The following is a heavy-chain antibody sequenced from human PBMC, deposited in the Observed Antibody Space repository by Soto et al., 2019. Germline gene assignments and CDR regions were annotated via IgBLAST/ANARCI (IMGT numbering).Heavy chain of an antibody. CDR2: IKSKTDGGTT. CDR1: GFTFSNAW. J-gene: IGHJ6*02. Sequence: EVQLVESGGGLVKPGGSLRLSCAASGFTFSNAWMNWVRQAPGKGLEWVGRIKSKTDGGTTDYAAPVKGRFTISRDDSKNTPYLQMNSLKTEDTAAYYCTTGGFDYYYYGMDVWGQGTTVTVSS. D-gene: IGHD3-22*01. V-gene: IGHV3-15*07. CDR3: TTGGFDYYYYGMDV.